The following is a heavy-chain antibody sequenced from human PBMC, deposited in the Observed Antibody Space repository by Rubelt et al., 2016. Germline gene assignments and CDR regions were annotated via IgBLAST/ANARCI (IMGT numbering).Heavy chain of an antibody. J-gene: IGHJ4*02. D-gene: IGHD6-19*01. CDR1: GYTLTRYS. Sequence: QVQLVQSGAEVKKSGASVKVSCKASGYTLTRYSIHWVRQTPGQGLEWMAMNNPGSDNIVYAGKFQGRVTLTRDTSTSTVYMELSGLRSDDTAVYYCARDLYKGPRWLVAYWGQGTLVTVSS. CDR3: ARDLYKGPRWLVAY. CDR2: NNPGSDNI. V-gene: IGHV1-46*01.